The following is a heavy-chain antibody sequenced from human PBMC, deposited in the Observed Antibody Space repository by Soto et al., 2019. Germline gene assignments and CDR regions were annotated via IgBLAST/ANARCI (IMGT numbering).Heavy chain of an antibody. Sequence: QVQLVESGGGVVQPGRSLRLSCAASGFTFSSYAMHWVRQAPGKGLEWVAVISYDGSNKYYADSVKGRFTISRDNSKNTMYRQMTSLRAEDTAVYYCAREDWGYDSSGYYISSDWYFDLWGRGTLVTVSS. CDR3: AREDWGYDSSGYYISSDWYFDL. J-gene: IGHJ2*01. V-gene: IGHV3-30-3*01. D-gene: IGHD3-22*01. CDR2: ISYDGSNK. CDR1: GFTFSSYA.